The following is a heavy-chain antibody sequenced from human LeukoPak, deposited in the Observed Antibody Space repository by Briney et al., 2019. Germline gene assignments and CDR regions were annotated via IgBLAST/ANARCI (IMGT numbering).Heavy chain of an antibody. J-gene: IGHJ4*02. D-gene: IGHD4-17*01. V-gene: IGHV4-38-2*01. CDR1: GYSINSGYW. CDR3: VRHFTVTTDYFDY. CDR2: IFHSGCT. Sequence: PSETLSLTCAVSGYSINSGYWWGWIRQPPGKGLEWIGSIFHSGCTNYNPSLKSRVTISVDTSKNHFSLKLSSVTAADTAVYYCVRHFTVTTDYFDYWGQGALVTVSS.